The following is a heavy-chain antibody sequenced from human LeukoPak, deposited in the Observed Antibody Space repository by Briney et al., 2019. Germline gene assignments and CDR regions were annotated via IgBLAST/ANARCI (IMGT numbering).Heavy chain of an antibody. CDR3: ARDVGGYSYGYRPTELYWYFDL. D-gene: IGHD5-18*01. J-gene: IGHJ2*01. V-gene: IGHV4-61*02. CDR1: GGSFSSGSSF. Sequence: SETLSLTCTVSGGSFSSGSSFWTWIRQPAGKGLEWIGRIYTGGSTNYNPSLKSRVTISVDTSKNQFSLKLSSVTAADTAVYYCARDVGGYSYGYRPTELYWYFDLWGRGTRVTVSS. CDR2: IYTGGST.